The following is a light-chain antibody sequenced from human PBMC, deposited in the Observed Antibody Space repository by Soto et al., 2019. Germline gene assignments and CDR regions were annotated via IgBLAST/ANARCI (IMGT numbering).Light chain of an antibody. CDR3: CSYAGSFTWV. CDR1: SSDVGGYKY. Sequence: QSVLTQPRSVSESPGQSVTISCSGTSSDVGGYKYVSWYQQHPGKAPKLMIYDVSKRPSGVPDRSSGSKSGSTASLTISGLQAEDEADYYCCSYAGSFTWVFGGGTKLTVL. V-gene: IGLV2-11*01. CDR2: DVS. J-gene: IGLJ3*02.